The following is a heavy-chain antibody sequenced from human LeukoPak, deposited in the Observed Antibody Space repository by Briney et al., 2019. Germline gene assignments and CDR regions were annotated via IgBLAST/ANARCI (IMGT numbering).Heavy chain of an antibody. Sequence: PGGSLRLSCVASGFTFSSRDWMTWVRQAPGKGLEWVSYISSSGSTIYYADSVKGRFTISRDNAKNSLYLQMNSLRAEDTAVYYCARDSSEYFDWGYYFDYWGQGTLVTVSS. D-gene: IGHD3-9*01. CDR2: ISSSGSTI. CDR3: ARDSSEYFDWGYYFDY. CDR1: GFTFSSRDW. J-gene: IGHJ4*02. V-gene: IGHV3-48*04.